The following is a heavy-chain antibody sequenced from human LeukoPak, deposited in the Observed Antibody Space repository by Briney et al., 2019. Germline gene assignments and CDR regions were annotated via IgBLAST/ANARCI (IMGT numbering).Heavy chain of an antibody. CDR1: GFTFSSYS. Sequence: GGSLRLSCAASGFTFSSYSMNWVRQAPGKGLEWVSSISSSSSYIYYADSVKGRFTISRDNAKNSLYLQMNSLRAEDTAVYSCARAVAPIRFLEWLLDAFDIWGQGTMVTVSS. CDR2: ISSSSSYI. CDR3: ARAVAPIRFLEWLLDAFDI. J-gene: IGHJ3*02. V-gene: IGHV3-21*01. D-gene: IGHD3-3*01.